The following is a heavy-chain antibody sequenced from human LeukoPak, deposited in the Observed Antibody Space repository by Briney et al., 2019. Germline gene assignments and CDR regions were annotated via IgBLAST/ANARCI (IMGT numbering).Heavy chain of an antibody. CDR3: AKPIGTAARPVPFDY. V-gene: IGHV3-66*04. D-gene: IGHD6-6*01. CDR2: IYSGGST. Sequence: PGGSLRLSCAASGFTVSSNSMTWVRQAPGKGLEWVSVIYSGGSTYYADSVKGRFTISRDKNTLYLQMNSLRADDTAVYYCAKPIGTAARPVPFDYWGQGTLVTVSS. J-gene: IGHJ4*02. CDR1: GFTVSSNS.